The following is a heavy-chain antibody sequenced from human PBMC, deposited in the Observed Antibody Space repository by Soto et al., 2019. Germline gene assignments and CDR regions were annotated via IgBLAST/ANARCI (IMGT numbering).Heavy chain of an antibody. J-gene: IGHJ4*02. CDR2: TYYRSGWLS. CDR3: VRADYCGAGVCYRY. Sequence: SPTLSLTCVISGDDLSSYINTWDWIRQSPSRGLQWLGRTYYRSGWLSDYAVSMKSRLIISHNTSMNEISLHLTSVTAEDTGMYYCVRADYCGAGVCYRYWGQGTPVTVSS. CDR1: GDDLSSYINT. D-gene: IGHD2-8*01. V-gene: IGHV6-1*01.